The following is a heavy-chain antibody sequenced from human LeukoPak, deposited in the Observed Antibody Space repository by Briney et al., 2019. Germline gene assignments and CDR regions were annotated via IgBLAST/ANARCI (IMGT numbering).Heavy chain of an antibody. V-gene: IGHV3-11*04. Sequence: PGGSLRLSCAASGFTFSDYNMRWIRQAPGKGLEWVSSISRSGSTKYYADSVKGRFTISRDNAKNSLYLQMNSLRAEDTAVYYCARDLLTGIGFMDPYYMDVWGKGTTVTVSS. CDR2: ISRSGSTK. J-gene: IGHJ6*03. CDR3: ARDLLTGIGFMDPYYMDV. D-gene: IGHD3-9*01. CDR1: GFTFSDYN.